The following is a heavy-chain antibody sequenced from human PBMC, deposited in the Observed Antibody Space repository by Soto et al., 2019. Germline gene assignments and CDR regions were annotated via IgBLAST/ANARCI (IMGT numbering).Heavy chain of an antibody. V-gene: IGHV1-69*12. CDR2: IIPIFGTA. CDR1: GGTFSSYA. D-gene: IGHD5-18*01. Sequence: QVQLVQSGAEVKKPGSSVKVSCKASGGTFSSYAISWVRQAPGQGLEWMGGIIPIFGTANYAQKFQGRVTXTASEXXSTAYMELSSLRSEDTAVYYCAREGYSYGHPEWYYWGQGTLVTVSS. J-gene: IGHJ4*02. CDR3: AREGYSYGHPEWYY.